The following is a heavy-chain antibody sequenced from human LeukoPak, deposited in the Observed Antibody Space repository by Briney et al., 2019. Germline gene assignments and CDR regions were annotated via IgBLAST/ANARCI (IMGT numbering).Heavy chain of an antibody. J-gene: IGHJ5*02. CDR1: GFTVSSNF. CDR3: ARVMRLTMIRGVPPWFDP. Sequence: GGSLRLSCAASGFTVSSNFMSWVRQAPGKGLEWVSVIYSGDSTYYADSVKGRFTISRDNSKNTLYLQMNSLRAEDTAVYYCARVMRLTMIRGVPPWFDPWGQGILVTVSS. V-gene: IGHV3-53*01. CDR2: IYSGDST. D-gene: IGHD3-10*01.